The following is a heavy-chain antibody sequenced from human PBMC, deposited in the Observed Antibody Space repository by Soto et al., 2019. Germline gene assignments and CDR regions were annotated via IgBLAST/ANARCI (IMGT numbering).Heavy chain of an antibody. D-gene: IGHD3-22*01. CDR3: ARTHAQSSGSCLAF. J-gene: IGHJ4*01. V-gene: IGHV3-33*01. Sequence: QVQLVESGGGVVQPGKSLRLSCAASGFTFRAYGMHWVRQAPGKGLEWVAGIWCDGSEEYYADSVKGRFTVSRDNSKNTAYLIVNNLRAEDTAVYYCARTHAQSSGSCLAFLGHGTLVTVSS. CDR2: IWCDGSEE. CDR1: GFTFRAYG.